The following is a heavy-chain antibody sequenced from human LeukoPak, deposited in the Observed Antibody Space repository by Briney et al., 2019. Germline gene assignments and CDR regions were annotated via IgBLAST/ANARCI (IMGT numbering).Heavy chain of an antibody. J-gene: IGHJ4*02. Sequence: ASVKVSCKASGYTFTSYAMHWVRQAPGQRLEWMGWINAGNGNTKYSQEFQGRVTMTRDTSISTAYMELSRLRSDDTAVYYCARQRGSGYLSSFYFDYWGQGTLVTVSS. V-gene: IGHV1-3*01. CDR3: ARQRGSGYLSSFYFDY. D-gene: IGHD3-22*01. CDR2: INAGNGNT. CDR1: GYTFTSYA.